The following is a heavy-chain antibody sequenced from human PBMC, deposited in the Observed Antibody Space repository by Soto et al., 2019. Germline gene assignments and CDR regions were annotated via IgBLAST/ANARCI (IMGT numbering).Heavy chain of an antibody. CDR1: GFPFSSYS. CDR2: ISSSSSYI. V-gene: IGHV3-21*01. Sequence: GGSLSLSCAASGFPFSSYSMNWVRQAPGKGLEWASSISSSSSYIYYADSVKGRFTISRDNAKNSLYLQMNSLRAEDTAVYYCARDQVGYCSGGSCYFGWFDPWGQGTLVTVSS. J-gene: IGHJ5*02. D-gene: IGHD2-15*01. CDR3: ARDQVGYCSGGSCYFGWFDP.